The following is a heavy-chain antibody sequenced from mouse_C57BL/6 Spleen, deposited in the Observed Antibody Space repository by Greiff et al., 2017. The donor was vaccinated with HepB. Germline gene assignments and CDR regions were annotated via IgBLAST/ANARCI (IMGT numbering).Heavy chain of an antibody. J-gene: IGHJ1*03. CDR1: GFTFSDFY. Sequence: EVKLVESGGGLVQSGRSLRLSCATSGFTFSDFYMEWVRQAPGKGLEWIAASRNKANDYTTEYSASVKGRFIVSRDTSQSILYLQMNALRAEDTAIYYCARDADYGNYVGYFDVWGTGTTVTVSS. V-gene: IGHV7-1*01. CDR2: SRNKANDYTT. CDR3: ARDADYGNYVGYFDV. D-gene: IGHD2-1*01.